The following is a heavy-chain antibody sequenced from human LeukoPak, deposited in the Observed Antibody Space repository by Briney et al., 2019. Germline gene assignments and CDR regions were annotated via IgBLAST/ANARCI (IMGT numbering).Heavy chain of an antibody. CDR2: ISAYNGNT. V-gene: IGHV1-18*01. J-gene: IGHJ6*03. Sequence: SVKVSCKASGYTFTSYGISWVRQAPGQGLEWMGWISAYNGNTNYAQKLQGRVTMTTDTSTSTAYMELRSLRSDDTAVYYCARDLGYCSGGSCYFVSNYYYYYMDVWGKGTTVTISS. CDR1: GYTFTSYG. D-gene: IGHD2-15*01. CDR3: ARDLGYCSGGSCYFVSNYYYYYMDV.